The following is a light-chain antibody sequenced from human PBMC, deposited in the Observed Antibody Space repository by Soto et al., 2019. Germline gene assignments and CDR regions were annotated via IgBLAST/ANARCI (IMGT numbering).Light chain of an antibody. CDR1: QSVSNSY. CDR3: QQYGRSPLT. J-gene: IGKJ4*01. CDR2: GAS. V-gene: IGKV3-20*01. Sequence: EIVLTQSPGTLSLSPGERATLSCRASQSVSNSYLAWYQQKPVQAPRLLIYGASSRATGIPDRFSGSGSGTDFTLTINRLEPEDFAVYYCQQYGRSPLTFGGGTKVEIK.